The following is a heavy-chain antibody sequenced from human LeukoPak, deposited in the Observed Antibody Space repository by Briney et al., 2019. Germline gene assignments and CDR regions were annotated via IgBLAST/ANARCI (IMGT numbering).Heavy chain of an antibody. V-gene: IGHV3-30-3*01. CDR1: GFTFSSYA. J-gene: IGHJ4*02. Sequence: GGSLRLSCAASGFTFSSYAMHWVRQAPGKGLEWVAVISYDGSNKYYADSVKGRFTISRDNSKNTLYLQMNSLRAEDTAVYYCARDFRYYGSGSYYNLADYWGQGTLVTVSS. D-gene: IGHD3-10*01. CDR2: ISYDGSNK. CDR3: ARDFRYYGSGSYYNLADY.